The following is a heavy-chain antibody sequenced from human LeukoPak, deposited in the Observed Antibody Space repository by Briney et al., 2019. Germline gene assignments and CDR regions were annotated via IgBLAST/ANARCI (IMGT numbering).Heavy chain of an antibody. V-gene: IGHV3-74*01. J-gene: IGHJ4*02. CDR2: INSDGSII. Sequence: QPGGSLRLSCAASGFTFSNHWMHWVRQAAGKGLVWVSRINSDGSIINYADSVKGRFTISRDNAKNTLYLQMSSLRAEDTAMYYCARQKLGASDYWGQGTLVTVSS. D-gene: IGHD1-26*01. CDR3: ARQKLGASDY. CDR1: GFTFSNHW.